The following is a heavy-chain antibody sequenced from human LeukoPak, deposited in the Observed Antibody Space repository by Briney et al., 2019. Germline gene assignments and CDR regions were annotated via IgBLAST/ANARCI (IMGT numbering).Heavy chain of an antibody. Sequence: GGSLRLSCAASGFTFSSYWMNWVRQAPGKGLEWVANINQDGSDKYYVDSVKGRFTISRDNAKNSLYLQMNSLRAEDTAVYYCTKDYYGSGRRYFDYWGQGTLVTVSS. CDR2: INQDGSDK. J-gene: IGHJ4*02. CDR3: TKDYYGSGRRYFDY. V-gene: IGHV3-7*03. CDR1: GFTFSSYW. D-gene: IGHD3-10*01.